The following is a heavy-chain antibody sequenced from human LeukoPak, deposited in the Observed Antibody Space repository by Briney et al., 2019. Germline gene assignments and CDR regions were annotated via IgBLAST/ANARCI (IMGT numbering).Heavy chain of an antibody. V-gene: IGHV1-18*01. CDR3: ARVPFGVVIKPHFDY. D-gene: IGHD3-3*01. CDR2: ISAYNGNT. CDR1: GYTFTSYG. Sequence: ASAKVSCKASGYTFTSYGISWVRQAPGQGLEWMGWISAYNGNTNYAQKFQGRVTITADKSTSTAYMELSSLRSEDTAVYYCARVPFGVVIKPHFDYWGQGTLVTVSS. J-gene: IGHJ4*02.